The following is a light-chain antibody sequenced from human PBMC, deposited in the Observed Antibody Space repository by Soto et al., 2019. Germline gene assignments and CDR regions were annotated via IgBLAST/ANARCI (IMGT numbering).Light chain of an antibody. V-gene: IGKV3-15*01. CDR1: QSVGSN. J-gene: IGKJ4*01. CDR2: GAS. CDR3: QVYNNWPLLT. Sequence: EIVVTQSPATLSVSPGERATLSCRASQSVGSNLAWYQQRRGLPPRLLIYGASTRATGIPDRFSGSGSETDFTLTISSLQSEDFALYYCQVYNNWPLLTFGGGPKVEMK.